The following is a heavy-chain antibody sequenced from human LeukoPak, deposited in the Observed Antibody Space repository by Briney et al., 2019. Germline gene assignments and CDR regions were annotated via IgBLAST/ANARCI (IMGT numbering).Heavy chain of an antibody. J-gene: IGHJ6*02. Sequence: SETLSLTCTVSGGSISSYYWSWIRQPPGKGLEWIGYIYYSGSTNYNPSLKSRVTISVDTSKNQFSLKLSSVTAADTAVYYCARRLYCSSTSCYYFYYYGMDVWGQGATVTVSS. CDR2: IYYSGST. V-gene: IGHV4-59*01. CDR3: ARRLYCSSTSCYYFYYYGMDV. D-gene: IGHD2-2*01. CDR1: GGSISSYY.